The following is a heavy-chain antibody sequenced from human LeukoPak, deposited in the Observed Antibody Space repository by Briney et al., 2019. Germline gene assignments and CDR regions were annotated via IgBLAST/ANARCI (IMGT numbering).Heavy chain of an antibody. CDR2: IYDDNT. CDR1: GFTVSAYA. D-gene: IGHD3-10*01. J-gene: IGHJ4*02. V-gene: IGHV3-23*01. CDR3: AARKVRGVWFYLDY. Sequence: GVSLRLSCAASGFTVSAYAMAWVRQAPGKGLEWVSTIYDDNTYYADSVRGRFAISTDNSKNTLYLQMNSLRVEDTAVYFCAARKVRGVWFYLDYWGQGTLVTVSS.